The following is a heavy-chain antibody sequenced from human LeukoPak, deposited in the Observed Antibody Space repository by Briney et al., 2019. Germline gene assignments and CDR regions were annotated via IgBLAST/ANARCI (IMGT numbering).Heavy chain of an antibody. J-gene: IGHJ6*02. Sequence: PGGSLRLSCTASGFIFSTYSMHWVRQGPDKGLEWVAVTSYDGDNRYYADSVKGRFTISRANSKNTLFLEMNSLRAEDTAMYYCARGAMAGAGSFFYYYGMDVWGQGTTVTVSS. CDR3: ARGAMAGAGSFFYYYGMDV. CDR2: TSYDGDNR. D-gene: IGHD6-13*01. CDR1: GFIFSTYS. V-gene: IGHV3-30-3*01.